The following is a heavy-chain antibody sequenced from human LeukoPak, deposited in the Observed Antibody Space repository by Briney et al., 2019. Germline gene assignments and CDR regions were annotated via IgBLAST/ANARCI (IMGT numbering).Heavy chain of an antibody. CDR1: GFTFSSYA. CDR3: AKSLGANYFDY. V-gene: IGHV3-30*07. Sequence: GGSLRLSCAASGFTFSSYAMHWVRQAPGKGLEWVAVISYGGDNKYYADSVKGRFTISRDNSKNTLSLQMNSLRAEDTAVYYCAKSLGANYFDYWGQGTLVTVSS. J-gene: IGHJ4*02. D-gene: IGHD3-10*01. CDR2: ISYGGDNK.